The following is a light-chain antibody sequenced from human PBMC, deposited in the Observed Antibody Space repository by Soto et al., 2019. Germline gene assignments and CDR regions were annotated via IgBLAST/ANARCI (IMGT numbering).Light chain of an antibody. Sequence: EIVLTQSPGTLSLSPGERATLSCRASQSDSSSYLAWYQQKPGQAPRLLIYGASSRATGIPDRFSGSGSGTDFTLTISTLEPEDFAVYYRQQYGSSPPYTFGQGTKLEIK. CDR1: QSDSSSY. CDR2: GAS. CDR3: QQYGSSPPYT. J-gene: IGKJ2*01. V-gene: IGKV3-20*01.